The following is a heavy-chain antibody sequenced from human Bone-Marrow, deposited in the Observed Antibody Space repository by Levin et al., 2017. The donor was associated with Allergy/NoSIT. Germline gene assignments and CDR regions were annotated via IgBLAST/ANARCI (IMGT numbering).Heavy chain of an antibody. CDR1: RFTFSNAW. D-gene: IGHD3-10*01. CDR2: IKSKTDGGTT. Sequence: PGESLKISCAASRFTFSNAWMSWVRQAPGKGLEWVGRIKSKTDGGTTDYAAPVKGRCTISRDDSKKTLYLQMNSLKVEDTAIYYCTTGPYYSGSGSYSPKPYYYGMDGWGQGTTVTVSS. CDR3: TTGPYYSGSGSYSPKPYYYGMDG. V-gene: IGHV3-15*01. J-gene: IGHJ6*02.